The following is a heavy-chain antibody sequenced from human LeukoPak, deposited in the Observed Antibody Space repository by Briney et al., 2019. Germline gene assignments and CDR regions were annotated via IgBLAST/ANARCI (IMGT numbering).Heavy chain of an antibody. CDR3: ARRIVTPTTGALDI. CDR2: ISYDGSNK. V-gene: IGHV3-30*04. CDR1: GFTFSSYA. D-gene: IGHD1-26*01. Sequence: GRSLRLSCAASGFTFSSYAMHWVRQAPGKGLEWVAVISYDGSNKYYAGSVKGRFTISRDNSKNTLYLQMNGLRTDDTSTYYCARRIVTPTTGALDIWGQGTRVTVSS. J-gene: IGHJ3*02.